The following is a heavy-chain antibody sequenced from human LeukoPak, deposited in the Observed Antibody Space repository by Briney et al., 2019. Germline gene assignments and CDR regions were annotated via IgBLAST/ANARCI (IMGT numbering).Heavy chain of an antibody. V-gene: IGHV1-18*01. Sequence: GASVKVSCKASGYTFTNYGISWVRQAPGQGLEWMGWISAYNGHTKYAQKVQGRVTMTRDTSTSTAYMELRSLRSDDTAVYYCARLRPLHYYDSSGYGSYFDYWGQGTLVTVSS. J-gene: IGHJ4*02. D-gene: IGHD3-22*01. CDR2: ISAYNGHT. CDR1: GYTFTNYG. CDR3: ARLRPLHYYDSSGYGSYFDY.